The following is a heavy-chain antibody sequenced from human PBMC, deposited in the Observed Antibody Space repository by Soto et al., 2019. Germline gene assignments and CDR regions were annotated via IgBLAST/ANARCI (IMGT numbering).Heavy chain of an antibody. CDR3: VRVSQMSVGSFGF. J-gene: IGHJ4*01. CDR2: IRKKTNSYTT. CDR1: ECTCTDQY. Sequence: HPKAASECTCTDQYGGWISKEKRKGLEWAARIRKKTNSYTTEYAASVKGRFTISRGDSKNSLYLQMKSLKSEDTAVYYCVRVSQMSVGSFGFWGQGTLVTVSS. V-gene: IGHV3-72*01. D-gene: IGHD6-25*01.